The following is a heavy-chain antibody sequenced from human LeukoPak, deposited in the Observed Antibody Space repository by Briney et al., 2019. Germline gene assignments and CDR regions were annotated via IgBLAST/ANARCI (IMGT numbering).Heavy chain of an antibody. CDR1: GFTFNSYS. V-gene: IGHV3-21*01. D-gene: IGHD5-18*01. CDR3: ARDRIQLWLLDY. J-gene: IGHJ4*02. CDR2: ISSSSSYI. Sequence: GGSLRLSCAASGFTFNSYSMNWVRQAPGKGLEWVSSISSSSSYIYYADSVKGRFTISRDNAKNSLYLQMNSLRAEDTAVYYCARDRIQLWLLDYWGQGTLVTVSS.